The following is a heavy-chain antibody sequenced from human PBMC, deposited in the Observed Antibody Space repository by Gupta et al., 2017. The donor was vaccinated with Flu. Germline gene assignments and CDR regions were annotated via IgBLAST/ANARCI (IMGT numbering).Heavy chain of an antibody. CDR2: ISAYSGNT. D-gene: IGHD3-16*01. CDR1: GYTFTDYG. J-gene: IGHJ1*01. V-gene: IGHV1-18*01. Sequence: QVQLVQSGAEVEKPGASVKVPCKTSGYTFTDYGISWVRQAPGQGLEWMGWISAYSGNTNYAQNFQGRVIMTTDTSTKPAYMEFMSLRSDDTAVYYCARDAPFRGSLYWGQGTLVTVSS. CDR3: ARDAPFRGSLY.